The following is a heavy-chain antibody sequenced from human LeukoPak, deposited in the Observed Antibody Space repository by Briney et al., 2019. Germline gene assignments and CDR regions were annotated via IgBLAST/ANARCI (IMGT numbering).Heavy chain of an antibody. CDR3: ARARDSSGWYEDNWFDP. CDR1: GYTFTGYY. J-gene: IGHJ5*02. V-gene: IGHV1-2*06. Sequence: ASVKVSCKASGYTFTGYYMHWVRQAPGQGLEWMGRINPNSGGTNYAQKLQGRVTMTTDTSTSTAYMELRSLRSDDTAVYYCARARDSSGWYEDNWFDPWGQGTLVTVSS. CDR2: INPNSGGT. D-gene: IGHD6-19*01.